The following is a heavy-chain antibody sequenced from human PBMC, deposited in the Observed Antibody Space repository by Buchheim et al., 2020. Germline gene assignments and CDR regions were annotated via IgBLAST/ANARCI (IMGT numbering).Heavy chain of an antibody. Sequence: EVQLLESGGGLAQPGGSLSLSCAASGFTFSTYAMSWVRQAPGKGLEWVSSVSSSASITYYSDSVKGRFTVSRDNSKKTRHLQMNSLRAEDTAIYYCAKEFRNYDFWSGYGFDFWGQGTL. J-gene: IGHJ4*02. V-gene: IGHV3-23*01. D-gene: IGHD3-3*01. CDR3: AKEFRNYDFWSGYGFDF. CDR2: VSSSASIT. CDR1: GFTFSTYA.